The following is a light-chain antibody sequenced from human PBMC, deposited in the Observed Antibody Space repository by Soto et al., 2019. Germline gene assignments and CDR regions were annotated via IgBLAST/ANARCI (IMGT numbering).Light chain of an antibody. CDR1: QGISNS. J-gene: IGKJ1*01. CDR2: AAS. V-gene: IGKV1-27*01. CDR3: QKYDSAPWT. Sequence: DIQMTQSPSSLSASVGDRVTITCRASQGISNSLAWFQQKPGTVPKLLIYAASTLPSGVPSRFSGSGSGTEFTLTISSLQPEDVGTYYCQKYDSAPWTFGQGTKVEIK.